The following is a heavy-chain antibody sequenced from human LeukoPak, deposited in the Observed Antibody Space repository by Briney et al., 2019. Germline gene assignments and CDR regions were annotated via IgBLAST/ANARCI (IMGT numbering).Heavy chain of an antibody. D-gene: IGHD6-19*01. CDR2: IYPGDSDT. Sequence: VESLKISCKGSGYTYTSYWIGWVRQMPGKGLEWMGIIYPGDSDTRYSPSFQGQVTISADKSISTAYLQWSSLKASDTAMYYCARRRAVAGYYYFDYWGQGTLVTVSS. J-gene: IGHJ4*02. V-gene: IGHV5-51*01. CDR1: GYTYTSYW. CDR3: ARRRAVAGYYYFDY.